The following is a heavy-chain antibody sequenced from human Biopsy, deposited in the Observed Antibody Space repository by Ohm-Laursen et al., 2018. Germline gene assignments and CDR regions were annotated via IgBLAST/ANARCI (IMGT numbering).Heavy chain of an antibody. D-gene: IGHD3-22*01. Sequence: VASVKVSCKTFGGTLSKYAMSWVRQAPGQGLEWLGVIIAPSGTTNSAQRFQGRLSITADESATSVYMELNSLTSEDTAVYYCARTGTYYHDSSLYYFYGLDLWGQGSTVTVFS. V-gene: IGHV1-69*13. CDR3: ARTGTYYHDSSLYYFYGLDL. J-gene: IGHJ6*02. CDR1: GGTLSKYA. CDR2: IIAPSGTT.